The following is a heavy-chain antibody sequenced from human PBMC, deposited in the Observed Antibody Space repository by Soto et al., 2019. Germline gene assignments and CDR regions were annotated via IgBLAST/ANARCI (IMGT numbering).Heavy chain of an antibody. CDR2: IYYSGST. Sequence: SETLSLTCTVSGGSISSGGYYWSWIRQHPGKGLEWIGYIYYSGSTYYNPSLKSRVTISVDTSKNQFSLKLSSVTAADTAVYYCARERTYFGDYWGQGTLVTVPQ. CDR1: GGSISSGGYY. CDR3: ARERTYFGDY. D-gene: IGHD3-9*01. J-gene: IGHJ4*02. V-gene: IGHV4-31*03.